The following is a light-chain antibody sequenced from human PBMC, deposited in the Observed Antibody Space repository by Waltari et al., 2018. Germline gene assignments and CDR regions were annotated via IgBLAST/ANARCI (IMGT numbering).Light chain of an antibody. CDR2: DDG. J-gene: IGLJ3*02. CDR3: QVWDNFNDRRV. V-gene: IGLV3-21*02. CDR1: NVGSKS. Sequence: SYVLTQSPSVSVAPGQTASITCGGDNVGSKSVHWYQQKPGQAPGLVVYDDGARPSGRLGRFSGSTSAGTATLTISRVEAGDEADYYCQVWDNFNDRRVFGGGTKLTVL.